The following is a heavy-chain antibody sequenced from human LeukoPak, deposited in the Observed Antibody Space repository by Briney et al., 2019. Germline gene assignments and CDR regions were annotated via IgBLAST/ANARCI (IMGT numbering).Heavy chain of an antibody. V-gene: IGHV1-3*03. CDR3: ARARSDYGFFDF. CDR2: INAGNGNT. CDR1: GYTFSYYG. Sequence: ASVKVSCKASGYTFSYYGLHWVRQAPGQRLEWMGWINAGNGNTKYSQEFQDRVTITRDTSASTAYMELSSLRSEDMAVYYCARARSDYGFFDFWGQGTLVTVSS. J-gene: IGHJ4*02. D-gene: IGHD4-17*01.